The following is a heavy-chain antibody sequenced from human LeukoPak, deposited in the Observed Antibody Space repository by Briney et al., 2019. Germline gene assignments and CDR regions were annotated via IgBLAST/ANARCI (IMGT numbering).Heavy chain of an antibody. Sequence: GGSLRLSCTASGFKFHNYALHWVRQAPGKGLEWVSGITWNNETLDYADSVKGRFIISRDNAKNSIYPQMNSLKAEDTALYYCARDWGSSGWFYFDSWGQGTLVSVSS. V-gene: IGHV3-9*01. CDR2: ITWNNETL. D-gene: IGHD6-19*01. CDR1: GFKFHNYA. CDR3: ARDWGSSGWFYFDS. J-gene: IGHJ4*02.